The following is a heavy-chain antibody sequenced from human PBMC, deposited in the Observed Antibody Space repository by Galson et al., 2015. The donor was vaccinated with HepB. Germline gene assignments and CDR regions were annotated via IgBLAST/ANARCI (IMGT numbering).Heavy chain of an antibody. CDR1: GFTFSSYW. CDR3: VRFGATQDDPVDY. Sequence: SLRLSCAASGFTFSSYWMHWVRQAPGKGLVWVSRINSDGSSTSYADSVKGRFTISRDNAKNTLYLQMNSLRAEDTAVYYCVRFGATQDDPVDYWGQGTLVTVSS. D-gene: IGHD3-10*01. V-gene: IGHV3-74*01. J-gene: IGHJ4*02. CDR2: INSDGSST.